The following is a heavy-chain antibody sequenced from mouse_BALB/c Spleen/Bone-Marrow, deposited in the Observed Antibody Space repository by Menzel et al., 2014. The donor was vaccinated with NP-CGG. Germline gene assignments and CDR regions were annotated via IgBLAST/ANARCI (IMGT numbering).Heavy chain of an antibody. J-gene: IGHJ3*01. Sequence: EVQLQESGGGLVQPGGSLKLSCAASGFTFSSYTMSWVRQTPEKRLEWVAYISNGGGSTYYPDTVKGRSTISRDNAKNTLYLQMSSLKSEDTAMYYCARRAGAYWGQGTLVTVSA. CDR2: ISNGGGST. V-gene: IGHV5-12-2*01. D-gene: IGHD3-3*01. CDR1: GFTFSSYT. CDR3: ARRAGAY.